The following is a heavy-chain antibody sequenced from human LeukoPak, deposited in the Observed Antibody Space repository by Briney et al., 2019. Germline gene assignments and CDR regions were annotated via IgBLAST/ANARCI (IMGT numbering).Heavy chain of an antibody. Sequence: ASVKVSCKASGYTFTGYYMHWVRQAPGQGLEWMGRINPNSGGTNYAQKFQGRVTTTRDTSISTAYMELSRLRSDDTAVYYCASRGGYSVTTLVYYGMDVWGQGTTVTVSS. CDR1: GYTFTGYY. D-gene: IGHD4-23*01. CDR3: ASRGGYSVTTLVYYGMDV. CDR2: INPNSGGT. J-gene: IGHJ6*02. V-gene: IGHV1-2*06.